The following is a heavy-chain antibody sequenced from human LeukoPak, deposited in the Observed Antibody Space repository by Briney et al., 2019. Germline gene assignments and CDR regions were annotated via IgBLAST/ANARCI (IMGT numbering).Heavy chain of an antibody. D-gene: IGHD1-26*01. J-gene: IGHJ5*02. V-gene: IGHV3-7*01. CDR2: IKQDGSEK. Sequence: GGSLRLSCAASGFTFSIYWMTWVRQAPGKGLEWVANIKQDGSEKYYMDSVKGRFTISRDNAKNSLYLQMNSLRVEDTAVYYCAGVGGSSSSFDPWGQGTLVTVSS. CDR1: GFTFSIYW. CDR3: AGVGGSSSSFDP.